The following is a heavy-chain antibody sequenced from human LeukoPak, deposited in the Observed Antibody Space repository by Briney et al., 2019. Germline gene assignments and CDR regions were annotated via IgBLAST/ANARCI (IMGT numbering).Heavy chain of an antibody. CDR2: INPNSGGT. D-gene: IGHD3-10*01. J-gene: IGHJ4*02. CDR3: AGDMVRGVILRRVLEY. V-gene: IGHV1-2*02. CDR1: GYTVTGYH. Sequence: ASVKVSCKASGYTVTGYHMHWVRQAPGQGLEWMGWINPNSGGTNYAQKFQGRVSMTRDTSINTAYMELSRLRSDDTAVYYCAGDMVRGVILRRVLEYWGQGTLVTVSS.